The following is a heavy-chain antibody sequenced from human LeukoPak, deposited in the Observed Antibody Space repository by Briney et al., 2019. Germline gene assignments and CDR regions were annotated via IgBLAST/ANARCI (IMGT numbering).Heavy chain of an antibody. Sequence: GGSLRLSCAASGLTVSSNCMSWVRQAPGKGLEWVSFIYSGGNTYYADSVKGRFTISRDNSKNTLYLQMNSLRAEDTAVYYCAKKKTDYSYPSSFDYWGQGTLVTVSS. CDR3: AKKKTDYSYPSSFDY. J-gene: IGHJ4*02. D-gene: IGHD4-11*01. V-gene: IGHV3-53*05. CDR1: GLTVSSNC. CDR2: IYSGGNT.